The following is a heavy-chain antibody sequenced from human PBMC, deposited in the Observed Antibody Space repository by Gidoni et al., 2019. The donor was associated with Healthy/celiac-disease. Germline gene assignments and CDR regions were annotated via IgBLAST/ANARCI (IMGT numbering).Heavy chain of an antibody. V-gene: IGHV1-46*01. CDR3: AREGDPGGSGNLGFDI. CDR1: GYTFTSYY. D-gene: IGHD3-10*01. CDR2: INPSGGST. Sequence: QVQLVQSGAEVKKPGASVQVSCKASGYTFTSYYMPWVRQAPGQGLEWMGIINPSGGSTSYAQKFQGRVTMTRDTATSTVYMELSSLRSEDTAVYYCAREGDPGGSGNLGFDIWGQGTMVTVSS. J-gene: IGHJ3*02.